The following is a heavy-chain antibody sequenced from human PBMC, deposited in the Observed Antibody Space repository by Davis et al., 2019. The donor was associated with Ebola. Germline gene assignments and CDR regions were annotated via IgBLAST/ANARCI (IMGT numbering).Heavy chain of an antibody. D-gene: IGHD6-13*01. CDR1: GFTFSSYA. CDR3: ARSPLYSSLDY. J-gene: IGHJ4*02. V-gene: IGHV3-7*01. Sequence: GESLKISCAASGFTFSSYAMHWVRQAPGKGLEWVANIKQDGSEKYYVDSVKGRFTISRDNAKNSLYLQMNSLRAEDTAVYYCARSPLYSSLDYWGQGTLVTVSS. CDR2: IKQDGSEK.